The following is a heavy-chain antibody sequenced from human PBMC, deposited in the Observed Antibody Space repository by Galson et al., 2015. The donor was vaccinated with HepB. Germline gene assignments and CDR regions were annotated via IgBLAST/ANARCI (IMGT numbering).Heavy chain of an antibody. Sequence: SLRLSCAASGFTFSSYSMNWVRQAPGKGLEWVSSISSSSSYIYYADSVKGRFTISRDNAKNSLYLQMNSLRAEDTAVYYCATIAVAGTFPFDYWGQGTLVTVSS. CDR2: ISSSSSYI. CDR1: GFTFSSYS. V-gene: IGHV3-21*01. CDR3: ATIAVAGTFPFDY. J-gene: IGHJ4*02. D-gene: IGHD6-19*01.